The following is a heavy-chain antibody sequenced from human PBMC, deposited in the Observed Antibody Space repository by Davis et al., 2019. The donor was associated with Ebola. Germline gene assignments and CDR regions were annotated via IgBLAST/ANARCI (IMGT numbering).Heavy chain of an antibody. Sequence: SVKVSCKASGGTFSSYAISWVRQAPGQGLEWMGGIIPIFGTANYAQKFQGRVTITADKSTSTAYMELSSLRSEDTAVYYCARDRLGFGGVMAWGQGTLVTVSS. J-gene: IGHJ5*02. CDR2: IIPIFGTA. V-gene: IGHV1-69*06. CDR3: ARDRLGFGGVMA. CDR1: GGTFSSYA. D-gene: IGHD3-16*01.